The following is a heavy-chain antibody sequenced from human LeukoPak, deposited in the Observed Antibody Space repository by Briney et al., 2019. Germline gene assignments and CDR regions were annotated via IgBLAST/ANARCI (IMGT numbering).Heavy chain of an antibody. Sequence: PGGSLRLSCAASGFTFSSYAMSWVRQASGKGLEWVSAISGSGGSTYYADSVKGRFTISRDNSKNTLYLQMNSLRAEDTAVYYCAKSRISTMVRGVGGLIDYWGQGTLVTVST. CDR2: ISGSGGST. D-gene: IGHD3-10*01. CDR3: AKSRISTMVRGVGGLIDY. J-gene: IGHJ4*02. CDR1: GFTFSSYA. V-gene: IGHV3-23*01.